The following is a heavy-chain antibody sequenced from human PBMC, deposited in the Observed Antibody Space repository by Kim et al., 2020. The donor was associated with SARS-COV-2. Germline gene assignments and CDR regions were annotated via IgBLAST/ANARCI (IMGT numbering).Heavy chain of an antibody. J-gene: IGHJ4*02. CDR2: ISYDGSKK. D-gene: IGHD1-26*01. CDR3: AKSFSVSYFGYDY. Sequence: GGSLRLSCAASGFTFNTYGMHWVRQAPGKGLEWVAVISYDGSKKYYADSVKGRFTISRDSSKNTLYLQMNRLRIEDTAVYYCAKSFSVSYFGYDYWGQGTLVTVSP. CDR1: GFTFNTYG. V-gene: IGHV3-30*18.